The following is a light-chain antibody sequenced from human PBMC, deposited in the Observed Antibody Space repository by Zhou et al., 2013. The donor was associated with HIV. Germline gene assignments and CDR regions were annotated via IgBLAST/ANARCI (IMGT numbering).Light chain of an antibody. CDR1: QSVSNY. J-gene: IGKJ2*01. Sequence: EFVLTQSPGTLSLSPGERATLSCRASQSVSNYLAWYQQKPGQAPRLLIYDAVNRATGIPGRFSGSGSGTDFTLTISRLEAEDFAVYYCQQYGSSRGTFGQGTKLEIK. V-gene: IGKV3-20*01. CDR2: DAV. CDR3: QQYGSSRGT.